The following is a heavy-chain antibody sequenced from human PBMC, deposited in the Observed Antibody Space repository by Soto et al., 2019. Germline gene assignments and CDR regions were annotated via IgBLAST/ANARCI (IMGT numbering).Heavy chain of an antibody. CDR3: AKGDNLGPKTGYAVDP. CDR1: GDSVSSNTAS. J-gene: IGHJ5*02. Sequence: SQTLSLTCAISGDSVSSNTASWNWIRQSPSRGLEWLGRTYFRSKWYNNYAVSAKSRIIINPDTSNNQFSMQLNSVTPEDTAVYFCAKGDNLGPKTGYAVDPWGQGIMVTVSS. V-gene: IGHV6-1*01. D-gene: IGHD5-12*01. CDR2: TYFRSKWYN.